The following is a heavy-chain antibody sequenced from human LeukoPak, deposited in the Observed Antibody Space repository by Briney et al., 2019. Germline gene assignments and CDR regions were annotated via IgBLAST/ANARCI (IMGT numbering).Heavy chain of an antibody. CDR2: IRSKANSYAT. Sequence: GGPLKLSCAASGFTFSGSAMHWVRQASGKGLEWVGRIRSKANSYATAYAASVKGRFTIPRDDSKNTAYLQMNSLKTEDTAVYYCTRLGSSGWHKYFDYWGQGTLVTVSS. D-gene: IGHD6-19*01. V-gene: IGHV3-73*01. J-gene: IGHJ4*02. CDR3: TRLGSSGWHKYFDY. CDR1: GFTFSGSA.